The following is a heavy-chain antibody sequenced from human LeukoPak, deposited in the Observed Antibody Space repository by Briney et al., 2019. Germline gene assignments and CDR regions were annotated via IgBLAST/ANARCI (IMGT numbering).Heavy chain of an antibody. Sequence: SETLSLTCTVSGGSISSHYWSWIRQPPGKGLEWIGYIYYSGSTNYNPSLKSRVTISVDTSKKQFSLKLSSVTAADTAVYYCARGGRRDGYNSWGQGTLVTVSS. J-gene: IGHJ4*02. V-gene: IGHV4-59*11. CDR2: IYYSGST. CDR1: GGSISSHY. CDR3: ARGGRRDGYNS. D-gene: IGHD5-24*01.